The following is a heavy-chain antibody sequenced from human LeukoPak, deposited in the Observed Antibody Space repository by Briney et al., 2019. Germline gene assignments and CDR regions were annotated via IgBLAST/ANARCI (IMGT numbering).Heavy chain of an antibody. CDR2: IYTSGST. D-gene: IGHD1-26*01. J-gene: IGHJ6*03. CDR1: GGSISSGSYY. CDR3: ARDGPRIVGPHSLYYYYYMDV. V-gene: IGHV4-61*02. Sequence: PSETLSLTCTVSGGSISSGSYYWSWIRQPAGKGLEWIGRIYTSGSTNYNPSLKSRVTISVDTSKNQFSLKLSSVTAADTAVYYCARDGPRIVGPHSLYYYYYMDVWGKGTTVTVSS.